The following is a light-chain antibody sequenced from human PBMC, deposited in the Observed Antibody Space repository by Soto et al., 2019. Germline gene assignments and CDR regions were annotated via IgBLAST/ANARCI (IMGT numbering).Light chain of an antibody. CDR2: WAS. Sequence: DIVMTQSPDSLAVSLGERATINCKSSQIVLYSSNNKNYLAWYQQKPGQPPKLLIYWASTRESGVPDRFSGSGSGTDFTLTISSLQAEDVAVYYCQQYYDAPQNFGQGTKVEIK. CDR1: QIVLYSSNNKNY. CDR3: QQYYDAPQN. V-gene: IGKV4-1*01. J-gene: IGKJ1*01.